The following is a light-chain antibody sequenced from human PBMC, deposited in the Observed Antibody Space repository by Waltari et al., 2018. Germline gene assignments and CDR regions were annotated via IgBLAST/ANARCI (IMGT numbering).Light chain of an antibody. CDR3: QKNDSIPAT. CDR1: QSVSKY. V-gene: IGKV3-20*01. J-gene: IGKJ1*01. Sequence: SCRASQSVSKYLTWYQQKPGKAPKLLIYAASIRHTGVPARFSGSGSGTDFSLTISRLEPEDFAVYYCQKNDSIPATFGQGTTVEIK. CDR2: AAS.